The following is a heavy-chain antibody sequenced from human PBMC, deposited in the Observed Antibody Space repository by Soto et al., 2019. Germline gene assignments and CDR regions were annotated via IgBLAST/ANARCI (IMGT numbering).Heavy chain of an antibody. V-gene: IGHV4-39*01. J-gene: IGHJ4*02. Sequence: PSETMSLTCTVSGGSISSSSCYWGWIRKPPGKGLEWIGSIYYSGSTYYNPSLKSRVTISVDTSKNQFSLKLSSVTAADTAVYYCARAGKRTARPVYYYFDYWGQGTLVTVSS. CDR3: ARAGKRTARPVYYYFDY. D-gene: IGHD6-6*01. CDR1: GGSISSSSCY. CDR2: IYYSGST.